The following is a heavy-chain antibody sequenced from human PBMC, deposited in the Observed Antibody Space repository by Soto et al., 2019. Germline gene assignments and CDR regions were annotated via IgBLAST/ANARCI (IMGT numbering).Heavy chain of an antibody. CDR3: ARGTPSPLIVRSSRGPWFDP. J-gene: IGHJ5*02. D-gene: IGHD2-15*01. CDR2: MYYGGRT. Sequence: SETLSLTCTVSGGSISSYYWSWIRQPPGKGLEWIGYMYYGGRTNYNPSLKSRVTISVDTSKIQVSLKLSSVTAADTAVYFCARGTPSPLIVRSSRGPWFDPWGQGTLVTVSS. CDR1: GGSISSYY. V-gene: IGHV4-59*08.